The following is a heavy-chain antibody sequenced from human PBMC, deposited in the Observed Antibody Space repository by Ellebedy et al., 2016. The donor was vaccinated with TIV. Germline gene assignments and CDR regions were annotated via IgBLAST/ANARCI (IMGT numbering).Heavy chain of an antibody. J-gene: IGHJ4*02. Sequence: MPSETLSLTCTVSGGSISSSTYYWGWIRQPPGKGLEWIGSFYYSGSTYYNPSLKSRVTISVDTSKNQFSLKLSSVTAADTAVYYCARTYDPPWYYFDYWGQGTLVTVSS. CDR3: ARTYDPPWYYFDY. V-gene: IGHV4-39*07. CDR2: FYYSGST. CDR1: GGSISSSTYY. D-gene: IGHD3-22*01.